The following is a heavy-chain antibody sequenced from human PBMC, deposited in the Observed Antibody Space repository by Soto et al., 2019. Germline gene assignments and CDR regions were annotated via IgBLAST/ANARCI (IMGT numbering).Heavy chain of an antibody. J-gene: IGHJ4*02. CDR3: VRVRLGAPTRYFDY. CDR1: AFTFNTYA. V-gene: IGHV3-23*01. CDR2: ISVSGGGT. Sequence: EVQLLESGGGLVQPGGSLRLSCAASAFTFNTYAMGWVRQAPGKGLEWVSAISVSGGGTYYADSVKGRFTISRDTSKNTLFLQMNSLRSDDTAVYHCVRVRLGAPTRYFDYWGQGTLVTVSS.